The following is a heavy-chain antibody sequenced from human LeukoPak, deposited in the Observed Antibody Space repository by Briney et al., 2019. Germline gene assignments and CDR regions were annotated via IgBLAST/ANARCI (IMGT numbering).Heavy chain of an antibody. CDR2: IYTSGST. CDR1: GGSISSGSYY. V-gene: IGHV4-61*02. Sequence: SQTLSLTCTVSGGSISSGSYYWSWIRQPAGKGLEWIGRIYTSGSTNYNPSLKSRVTISVDTSKNQFSLKLSSVTAADTAVYYCARELGGYYPTYYYYYYMDVWGKGTPVTVSS. J-gene: IGHJ6*03. D-gene: IGHD3-3*01. CDR3: ARELGGYYPTYYYYYYMDV.